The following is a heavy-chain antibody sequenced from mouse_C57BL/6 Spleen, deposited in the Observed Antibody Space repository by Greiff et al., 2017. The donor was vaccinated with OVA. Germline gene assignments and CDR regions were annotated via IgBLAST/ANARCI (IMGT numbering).Heavy chain of an antibody. CDR2: IDPENGDT. D-gene: IGHD1-1*01. Sequence: VQLQQPGAELVRPGASVKLSCTASGFNIKDDYMHWVKQRPEQGLEWIGWIDPENGDTEYASKFQGKATITADTSSNTAYLQLSSLTSEDTAVYYCTTGTTVVDFDYWGQGTTLTVSS. CDR3: TTGTTVVDFDY. J-gene: IGHJ2*01. V-gene: IGHV14-4*01. CDR1: GFNIKDDY.